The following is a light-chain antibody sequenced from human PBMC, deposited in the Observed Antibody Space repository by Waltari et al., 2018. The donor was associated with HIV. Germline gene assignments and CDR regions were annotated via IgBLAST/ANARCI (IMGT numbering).Light chain of an antibody. J-gene: IGLJ2*01. CDR2: EVS. CDR3: SSYGGSANLL. V-gene: IGLV2-8*01. CDR1: RSHIGGYTY. Sequence: QSALTQPPSASGSPGPSVTISCTGTRSHIGGYTYVSWYQQYPGKAPKLMIYEVSKRPSGVPDRFSGSKSANTASLTVSGLQAEDEADYYCSSYGGSANLLFGGGTKLTVL.